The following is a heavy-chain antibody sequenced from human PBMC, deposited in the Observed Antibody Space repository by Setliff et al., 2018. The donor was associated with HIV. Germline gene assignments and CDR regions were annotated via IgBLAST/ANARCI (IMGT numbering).Heavy chain of an antibody. CDR1: GFTFSSYS. V-gene: IGHV3-21*01. CDR3: ARSYYGPFPDDY. J-gene: IGHJ4*02. D-gene: IGHD3-10*01. Sequence: PGGSLRLSCAASGFTFSSYSMNWVRQAPGKGLEWVSSITDSSTYIYYADSLKGRFTISRDNAKHSLYLQMESLRAEDTAVYYCARSYYGPFPDDYWGQGTLVTVSS. CDR2: ITDSSTYI.